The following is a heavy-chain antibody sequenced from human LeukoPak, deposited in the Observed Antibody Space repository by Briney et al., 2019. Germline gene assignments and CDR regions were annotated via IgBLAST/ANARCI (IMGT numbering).Heavy chain of an antibody. CDR3: ARKGQWGPDDAFDI. Sequence: SETLSLTCTVSGGSISSGDYYWSWIRQPPGKGLEWIGYIYYSGSTYYNPSLKSRVTISVDTSKNQFSLKLSSVTAADTAVYYCARKGQWGPDDAFDIWGQGTMVTVSS. J-gene: IGHJ3*02. V-gene: IGHV4-30-4*08. CDR1: GGSISSGDYY. D-gene: IGHD6-19*01. CDR2: IYYSGST.